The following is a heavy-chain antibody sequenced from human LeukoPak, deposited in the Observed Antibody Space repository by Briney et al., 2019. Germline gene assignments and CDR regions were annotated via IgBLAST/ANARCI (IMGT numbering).Heavy chain of an antibody. Sequence: ASVKVSCKASGYTFTSYGISWVRQAPGQGLEWMGWISAYNGNTNYAQKLQGRVTMTTDTSTNTAYMELRSLRSDDTAVYYCARDRGYYGSGSYDYWGQGTLVTVSS. J-gene: IGHJ4*02. CDR3: ARDRGYYGSGSYDY. CDR2: ISAYNGNT. V-gene: IGHV1-18*01. CDR1: GYTFTSYG. D-gene: IGHD3-10*01.